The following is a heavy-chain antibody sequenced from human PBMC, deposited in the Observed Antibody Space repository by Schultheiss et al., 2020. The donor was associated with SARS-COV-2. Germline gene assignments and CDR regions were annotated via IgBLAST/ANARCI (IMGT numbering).Heavy chain of an antibody. CDR3: AREEYSYGGECDY. D-gene: IGHD5-18*01. Sequence: AGSLRLSCAASGFTFSSYAMHWVRQAPGKGLEWVAVISYDGSNKYYADSVKGRFTISRDDSRNTLYLQMNSLRAEDTAVYYCAREEYSYGGECDYWGQGTMVTVSS. V-gene: IGHV3-30*07. J-gene: IGHJ4*02. CDR1: GFTFSSYA. CDR2: ISYDGSNK.